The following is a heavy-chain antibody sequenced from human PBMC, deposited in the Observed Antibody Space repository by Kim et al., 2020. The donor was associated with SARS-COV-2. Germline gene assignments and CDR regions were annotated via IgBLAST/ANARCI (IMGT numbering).Heavy chain of an antibody. CDR3: TRAPITIGSDAFDI. V-gene: IGHV3-49*04. CDR2: IRSKAYGGTT. CDR1: GFTFGDYA. Sequence: GGSLRLSCTASGFTFGDYAMSWVRQAPGKGLEWVGFIRSKAYGGTTEYAASVKCRFTISRDDSKSIAYLQMNSLKTEDTAVYYCTRAPITIGSDAFDIWGQGTMVTVSS. D-gene: IGHD3-10*01. J-gene: IGHJ3*02.